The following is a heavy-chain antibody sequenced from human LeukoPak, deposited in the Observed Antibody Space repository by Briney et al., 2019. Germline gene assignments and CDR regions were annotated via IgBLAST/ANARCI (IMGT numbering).Heavy chain of an antibody. D-gene: IGHD3-10*01. J-gene: IGHJ4*02. Sequence: SETLSLTCTASGGSISSYYWSWIRQPPGKGLEWIGYIYYSGSTNYNPSLKSRVTISVDTSKNQFSLKLSSVNAADTAVYYCARVPNYYGSGSYPGEFDYWGQGTLVTVCS. CDR3: ARVPNYYGSGSYPGEFDY. CDR2: IYYSGST. CDR1: GGSISSYY. V-gene: IGHV4-59*01.